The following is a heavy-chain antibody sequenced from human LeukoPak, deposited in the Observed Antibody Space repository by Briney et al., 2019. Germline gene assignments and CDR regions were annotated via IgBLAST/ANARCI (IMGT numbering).Heavy chain of an antibody. CDR3: ARHSGEQQGAFDI. CDR2: IYYSGST. V-gene: IGHV4-38-2*01. Sequence: KPSETLSLTCGVSGYSISSGYYWGWIRQPPGKGLEWIGSIYYSGSTYYNPSLKSRVTISVDTSKNQFSLKLSSVTAADTAVYYCARHSGEQQGAFDIWGQGTMVTVSS. D-gene: IGHD3-10*01. J-gene: IGHJ3*02. CDR1: GYSISSGYY.